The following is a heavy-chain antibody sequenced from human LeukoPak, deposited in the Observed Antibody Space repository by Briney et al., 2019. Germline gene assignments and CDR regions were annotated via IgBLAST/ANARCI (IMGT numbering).Heavy chain of an antibody. V-gene: IGHV3-33*08. CDR2: IWYDASNK. D-gene: IGHD1-7*01. CDR1: GFTFSSYA. CDR3: VRGVGVSRFNYLDP. J-gene: IGHJ5*02. Sequence: QPGGSLRLSCAASGFTFSSYAMSWVRQAPGKGLEWVAVIWYDASNKYYVDSVKGRFTISRDNSKNTLYLQMNSLRDDDTAVYYCVRGVGVSRFNYLDPWGQGTLVIVSS.